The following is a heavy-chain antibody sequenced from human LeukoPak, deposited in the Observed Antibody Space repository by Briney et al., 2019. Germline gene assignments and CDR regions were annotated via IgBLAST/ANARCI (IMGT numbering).Heavy chain of an antibody. D-gene: IGHD5-18*01. CDR1: GLTFSNYN. CDR2: ISTSGSYI. CDR3: AKAGVDTAMVLLARYYYYYMDV. Sequence: NPGGSLRLSCAASGLTFSNYNMNWVRQAPGKGLEWVSSISTSGSYIYYANSMKGRFTISRDNSKNTLYLQMNSLRAEDTAVYYCAKAGVDTAMVLLARYYYYYMDVWGKGTTVTVSS. J-gene: IGHJ6*03. V-gene: IGHV3-21*04.